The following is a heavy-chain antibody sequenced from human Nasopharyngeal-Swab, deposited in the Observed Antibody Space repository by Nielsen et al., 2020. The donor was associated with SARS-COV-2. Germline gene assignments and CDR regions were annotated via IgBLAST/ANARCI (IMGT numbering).Heavy chain of an antibody. D-gene: IGHD3-10*01. CDR2: ISSSSTYI. V-gene: IGHV3-21*04. Sequence: GESLKISCAASGFTFSSHSMNWVRQAPGKGLEWVSSISSSSTYIYYADSVKGRFTISRDNAKSSLYLEMTSLRADDTAVYYCARTSYYGSGSLDYWVQGTQVTVSS. J-gene: IGHJ4*02. CDR3: ARTSYYGSGSLDY. CDR1: GFTFSSHS.